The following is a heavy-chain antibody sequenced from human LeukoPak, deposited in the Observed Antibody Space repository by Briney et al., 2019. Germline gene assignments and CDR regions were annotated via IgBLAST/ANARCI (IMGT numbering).Heavy chain of an antibody. J-gene: IGHJ5*02. CDR1: GYTFTNYG. CDR3: ARDYSSYQLLLEGPINWFDP. CDR2: INPNSGGT. Sequence: ASMKVSCKASGYTFTNYGITWVRQAPGQGLEWMGWINPNSGGTNYAQKFQGRVTMTRDTSISTAYMELSRLRSDDTAVYYCARDYSSYQLLLEGPINWFDPWGQGTLVTVSS. V-gene: IGHV1-2*02. D-gene: IGHD2-2*01.